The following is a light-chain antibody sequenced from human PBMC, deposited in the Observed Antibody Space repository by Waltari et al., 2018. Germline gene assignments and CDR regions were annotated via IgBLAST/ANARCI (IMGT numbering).Light chain of an antibody. J-gene: IGLJ2*01. CDR1: NSNIGSNY. Sequence: QSVLTQPPSASATPGQRVTMSCPGSNSNIGSNYVYWFQQLPGTTPKLLIYKNDLRPSGVPDRISGSKSGTSASVAISGLRSENEADYYCSSWDDSLSGVVLGGGTKLTVL. V-gene: IGLV1-47*01. CDR2: KND. CDR3: SSWDDSLSGVV.